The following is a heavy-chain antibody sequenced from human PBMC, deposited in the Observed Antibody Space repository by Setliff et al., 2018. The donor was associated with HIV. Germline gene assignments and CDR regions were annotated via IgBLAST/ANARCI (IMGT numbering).Heavy chain of an antibody. V-gene: IGHV4-59*08. CDR1: GGSISGYY. J-gene: IGHJ4*02. CDR2: IYSSGST. Sequence: SETLSLTCTVSGGSISGYYWSWIRQSPGKGLDWIGYIYSSGSTDYNPSLKSRITISVDTSKNQFSLQLSSVTAADTAVYYCARHYYTDPFDYWGRGILVTVSS. D-gene: IGHD3-22*01. CDR3: ARHYYTDPFDY.